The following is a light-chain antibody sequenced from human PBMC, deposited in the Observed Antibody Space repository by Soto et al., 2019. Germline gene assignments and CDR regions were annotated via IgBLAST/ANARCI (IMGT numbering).Light chain of an antibody. CDR3: SSYTSSTNLVV. CDR2: DVS. Sequence: QSALTQPASVSGSPGQSITISCTGTTSDVGGYNYVSWYQQHPGKDPKLMIYDVSNRPSGVSNRFSGSKSDNTASLTISGLQAEDEADYYCSSYTSSTNLVVFGGGTQLTVL. V-gene: IGLV2-14*01. J-gene: IGLJ2*01. CDR1: TSDVGGYNY.